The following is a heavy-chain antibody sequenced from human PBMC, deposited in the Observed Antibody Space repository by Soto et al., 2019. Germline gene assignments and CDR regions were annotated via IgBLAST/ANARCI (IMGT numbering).Heavy chain of an antibody. V-gene: IGHV5-10-1*01. CDR2: IDPSDSYT. D-gene: IGHD3-9*01. Sequence: PGESLKISCKGSGYSFTSYWISWVRQMPGKGLEWMGRIDPSDSYTNYSPSFQGHVTISADKSISTAYVQWSSLKASDTAMYYCARMTSPNLRYFDCLIPPRLYRMSGWRQGATGTVSA. J-gene: IGHJ6*01. CDR3: ARMTSPNLRYFDCLIPPRLYRMSG. CDR1: GYSFTSYW.